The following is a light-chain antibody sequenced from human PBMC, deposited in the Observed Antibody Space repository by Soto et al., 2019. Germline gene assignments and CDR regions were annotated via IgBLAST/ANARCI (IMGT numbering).Light chain of an antibody. CDR3: QQYISYPYT. CDR2: DAS. V-gene: IGKV1-5*01. J-gene: IGKJ2*01. Sequence: DIQMTQFPSTPPASVGDRVTITCRASQTTNTWLAWYQQKPGTAPKLLIYDASSLEGGVPSRFSASGSGTEFTLTISSLQPDDLATYYCQQYISYPYTFGQGT. CDR1: QTTNTW.